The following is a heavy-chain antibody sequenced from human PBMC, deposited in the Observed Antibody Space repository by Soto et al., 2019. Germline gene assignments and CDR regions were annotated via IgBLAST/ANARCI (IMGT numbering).Heavy chain of an antibody. CDR1: GDSVSSNSAA. CDR2: TYYRSKWYN. V-gene: IGHV6-1*01. D-gene: IGHD2-15*01. Sequence: SQTLSLPCAISGDSVSSNSAAWNWIRQSPSRGLEWLGRTYYRSKWYNDYAVSVKSQITINPDTSKNQFSLQLNSVTPEDTAVYYCARGPRYCSGGSCYSLYWFDPWGQGTLVTVSS. CDR3: ARGPRYCSGGSCYSLYWFDP. J-gene: IGHJ5*02.